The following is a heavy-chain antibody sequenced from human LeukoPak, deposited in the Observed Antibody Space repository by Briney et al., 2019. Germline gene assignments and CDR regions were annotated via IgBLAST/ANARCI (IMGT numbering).Heavy chain of an antibody. CDR3: AVAGYSSSGGDY. J-gene: IGHJ4*02. V-gene: IGHV4-34*01. CDR1: GGSFSGYY. Sequence: PSETLSLTCAVYGGSFSGYYWSWIRPPPGKGLEWIGEINHSGSTNYNPSLKSRVTISVDTSKNQFSLKLSSVTAADTAVYYCAVAGYSSSGGDYWGQGTLVTVSS. CDR2: INHSGST. D-gene: IGHD6-13*01.